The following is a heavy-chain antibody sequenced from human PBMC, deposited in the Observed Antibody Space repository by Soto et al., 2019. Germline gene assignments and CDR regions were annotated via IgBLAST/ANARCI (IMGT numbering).Heavy chain of an antibody. CDR3: ARSHSPTPVAVVGPAYSFAL. CDR1: GGTFSSYT. Sequence: QVQLVQSGAEVKRPGSSLKVSCEASGGTFSSYTVSWLRQIPGQGLEWMGGIIPDFGTTNYAQRFQGRVSIPAAEPPNTAFRKLTTLTAENTAVYYCARSHSPTPVAVVGPAYSFALWARGPLVTVSS. CDR2: IIPDFGTT. V-gene: IGHV1-69*01. J-gene: IGHJ4*02. D-gene: IGHD2-15*01.